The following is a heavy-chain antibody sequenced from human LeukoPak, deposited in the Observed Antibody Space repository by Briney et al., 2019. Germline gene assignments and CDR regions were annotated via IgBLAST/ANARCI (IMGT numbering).Heavy chain of an antibody. D-gene: IGHD4-17*01. J-gene: IGHJ4*02. CDR3: AREGYGDPLDY. CDR2: VHYTGST. CDR1: GGSISSSYSY. Sequence: SETLSLTCTVSGGSISSSYSYWGWIRQPPGKGLEWIGSVHYTGSTNYNPSLKSRVTISVDTSKNQFSLKLSSVTAADTAVYYCAREGYGDPLDYWGQGTLVTVSS. V-gene: IGHV4-39*07.